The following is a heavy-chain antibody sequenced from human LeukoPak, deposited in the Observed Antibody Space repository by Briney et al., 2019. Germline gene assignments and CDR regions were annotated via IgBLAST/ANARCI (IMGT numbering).Heavy chain of an antibody. D-gene: IGHD2-15*01. J-gene: IGHJ5*02. CDR3: ARGGNCGGGSCYSDRGWFDP. CDR2: ISSSGSTI. Sequence: PGGSLRLSCAASGFTFSSYEMNWVRQAPGKGLEWVSYISSSGSTIYYADSVKGRFTISRDNAKNSLYLQMNSLRAEDTAVYYCARGGNCGGGSCYSDRGWFDPWGQGTLVTVSS. CDR1: GFTFSSYE. V-gene: IGHV3-48*03.